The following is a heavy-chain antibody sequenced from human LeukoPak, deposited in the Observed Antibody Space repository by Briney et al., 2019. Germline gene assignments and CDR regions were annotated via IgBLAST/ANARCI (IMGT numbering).Heavy chain of an antibody. V-gene: IGHV4-59*12. D-gene: IGHD3-22*01. CDR1: GGSISSYY. CDR2: IYYSGST. J-gene: IGHJ4*02. CDR3: ARAPRYYYDSSAWFDY. Sequence: PSETLSLTCTVSGGSISSYYWSWIRQPPGKGLEWIGDIYYSGSTNYNPSPKSRVTISVDTSKNQFSLKLSSVTAADTAVYYCARAPRYYYDSSAWFDYWGQGTLVTVSS.